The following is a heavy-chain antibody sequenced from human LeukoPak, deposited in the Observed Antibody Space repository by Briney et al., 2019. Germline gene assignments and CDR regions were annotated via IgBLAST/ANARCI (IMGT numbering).Heavy chain of an antibody. CDR2: FDPDDGET. Sequence: GASVKVSCKVSGYTLTELPIHWVRQAPGKGLGWLGGFDPDDGETVYAQMFQGRVTMTEDTSSDTVSMELSSLRSEDTAVYYCATGTSGSYYVGIVRPIDYWGQGTLVTVSS. CDR3: ATGTSGSYYVGIVRPIDY. V-gene: IGHV1-24*01. J-gene: IGHJ4*02. CDR1: GYTLTELP. D-gene: IGHD1-26*01.